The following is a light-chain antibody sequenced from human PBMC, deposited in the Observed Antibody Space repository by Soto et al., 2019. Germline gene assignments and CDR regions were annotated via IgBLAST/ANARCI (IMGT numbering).Light chain of an antibody. Sequence: SALTQPPSASGSPGQSVTISCTGTSSDVGGYNYVSWYQQHPGKAPKLMIYEVSKRPSGVPDRFSGSKSGNTASLTVSGLQAEDEADYYCSSYAGSNNLRYVFGTGTKLTVL. V-gene: IGLV2-8*01. CDR1: SSDVGGYNY. CDR2: EVS. CDR3: SSYAGSNNLRYV. J-gene: IGLJ1*01.